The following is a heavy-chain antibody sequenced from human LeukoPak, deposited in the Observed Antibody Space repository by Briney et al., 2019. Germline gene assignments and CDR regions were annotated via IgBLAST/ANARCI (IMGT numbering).Heavy chain of an antibody. D-gene: IGHD6-6*01. CDR1: GGSISSSNW. CDR2: IYHSGST. V-gene: IGHV4-4*02. CDR3: ARTSAEYSNSWIDS. J-gene: IGHJ5*01. Sequence: SETLSLTCAVSGGSISSSNWWSWVRQPPEKGLEWIGEIYHSGSTYSNPSLQSRVIISVDKSKTHFSLKLTSVTAADTAVYYCARTSAEYSNSWIDSWGQGTLVIVSS.